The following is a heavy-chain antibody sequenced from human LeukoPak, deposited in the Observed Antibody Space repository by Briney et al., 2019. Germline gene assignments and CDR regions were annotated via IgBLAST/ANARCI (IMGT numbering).Heavy chain of an antibody. J-gene: IGHJ4*02. CDR3: ARGVGGSRPSYYFDY. V-gene: IGHV6-1*01. CDR2: TYYRSKWSN. CDR1: GDSVSSNSAT. D-gene: IGHD1-26*01. Sequence: SQTLSLTCAISGDSVSSNSATWNWIRQSPSKGLEWLGRTYYRSKWSNDYAVSVKSRITINPDTSKDQFFLQLNSVTPEDTAVYYCARGVGGSRPSYYFDYWGQGTLVTVSS.